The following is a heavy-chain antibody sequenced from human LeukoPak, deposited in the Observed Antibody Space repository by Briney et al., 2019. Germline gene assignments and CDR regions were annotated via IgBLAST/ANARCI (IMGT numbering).Heavy chain of an antibody. V-gene: IGHV1-24*01. CDR1: RYTLTELA. Sequence: ASVKVSCKVSRYTLTELAMHWVRQAPGKGLEWMGGFDPEDGETIYAQKFQGRVTMTEDTSTDTAYMELSSLRSDDTAVYYCATDLATVVTVTNYWGQGTLATVSS. CDR2: FDPEDGET. D-gene: IGHD4-23*01. J-gene: IGHJ4*02. CDR3: ATDLATVVTVTNY.